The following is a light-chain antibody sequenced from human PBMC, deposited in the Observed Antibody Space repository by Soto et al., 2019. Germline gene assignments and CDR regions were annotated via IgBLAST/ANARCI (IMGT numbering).Light chain of an antibody. Sequence: QAVVTQVPSASGTPGQTVTISCSGSSSNIGSEYVYWYQQLPGTAPKLLIHRNNQRPSGVPDRISGSKSGTSASLAIGGLRFEDDGDYYCSAWDVSLRGWVFGGGTKVTVL. CDR3: SAWDVSLRGWV. V-gene: IGLV1-47*01. CDR2: RNN. CDR1: SSNIGSEY. J-gene: IGLJ3*02.